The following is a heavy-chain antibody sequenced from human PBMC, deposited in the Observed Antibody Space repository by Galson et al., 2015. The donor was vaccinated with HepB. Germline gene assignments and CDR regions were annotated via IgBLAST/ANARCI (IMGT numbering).Heavy chain of an antibody. CDR1: GDSVSSNSAA. J-gene: IGHJ3*02. D-gene: IGHD3-22*01. Sequence: CAISGDSVSSNSAAWNWIRQSPSRGLEWLGRTYYRSKWYNDYAVSVKSRITINPDTSKNQFSLQLNSVTPEDTAVYYCAKSRTPYYYDSSGYYGAFDIWGQGTMVTVSS. V-gene: IGHV6-1*01. CDR3: AKSRTPYYYDSSGYYGAFDI. CDR2: TYYRSKWYN.